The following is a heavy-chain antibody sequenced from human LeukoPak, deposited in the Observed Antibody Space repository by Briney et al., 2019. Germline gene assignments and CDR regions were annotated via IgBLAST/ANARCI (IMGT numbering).Heavy chain of an antibody. V-gene: IGHV1-8*03. Sequence: ASVKVSCKASGGTFSSYAISWVRQAPGQGLEWMGWMNPNSGNTGYAPKFQGRVTITRNTSISTAYMELSSLGSDDTAVYYCAREARAAAGRGYYFMDVWGKGTTVTVSS. J-gene: IGHJ6*03. D-gene: IGHD6-13*01. CDR3: AREARAAAGRGYYFMDV. CDR2: MNPNSGNT. CDR1: GGTFSSYA.